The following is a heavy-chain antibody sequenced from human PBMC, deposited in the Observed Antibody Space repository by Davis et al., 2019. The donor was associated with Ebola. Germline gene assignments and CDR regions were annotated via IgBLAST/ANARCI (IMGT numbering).Heavy chain of an antibody. CDR3: ARGDSWWFDP. CDR1: GFSFSTYG. V-gene: IGHV3-30-3*01. CDR2: MSYDGSNE. D-gene: IGHD2-15*01. Sequence: GESLKISCAASGFSFSTYGVHWVRQAPGKGLEWVAVMSYDGSNEYYADSVKGRFTISRDNAKNSLYLQMNSLRAEDTAVYYCARGDSWWFDPWGQGTLVTVSS. J-gene: IGHJ5*02.